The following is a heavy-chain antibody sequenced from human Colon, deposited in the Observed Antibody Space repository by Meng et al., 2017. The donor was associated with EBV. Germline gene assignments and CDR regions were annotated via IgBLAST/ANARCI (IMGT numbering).Heavy chain of an antibody. V-gene: IGHV4-30-2*01. CDR2: IYHGGTT. Sequence: HLPLQESDSGLVQPSQSLSLTCAVSGDSISSGDYSWSWIRQPPGQGLEWIGYIYHGGTTYNTSLKSRVTISVDNSKNQFSLRLTSVTAADTAVYYCARGPYCGGDCYWFDPWGQGTLVTVSS. CDR3: ARGPYCGGDCYWFDP. CDR1: GDSISSGDYS. J-gene: IGHJ5*02. D-gene: IGHD2-21*02.